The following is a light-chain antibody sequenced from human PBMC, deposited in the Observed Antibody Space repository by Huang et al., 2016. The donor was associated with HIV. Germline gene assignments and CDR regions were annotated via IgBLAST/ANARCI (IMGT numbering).Light chain of an antibody. CDR3: QQYNNWPFT. CDR2: GAS. Sequence: EIVMTQSPATLSVSPGERANLSCRASQSGSSNLAWYQQKPGQAPRLLIYGASARATGIPARFSGSGSGTEFTLTISSLQSEDFAVYYCQQYNNWPFTFGPGTKVDIK. CDR1: QSGSSN. J-gene: IGKJ3*01. V-gene: IGKV3-15*01.